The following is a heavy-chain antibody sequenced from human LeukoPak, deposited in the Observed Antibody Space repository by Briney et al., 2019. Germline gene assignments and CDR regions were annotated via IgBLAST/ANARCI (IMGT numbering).Heavy chain of an antibody. CDR2: ISSSSSYI. CDR3: ARPYSGYSCEGYMDV. Sequence: PGGSLRLSCAASGFTFSSYSMNWVRQAPGKGLEWVSSISSSSSYIYYADSVKGRFTISRDNAKNSLYLQMNSLRAEDTAVYYCARPYSGYSCEGYMDVWGKGTTVTVSS. J-gene: IGHJ6*03. CDR1: GFTFSSYS. V-gene: IGHV3-21*01. D-gene: IGHD5-18*01.